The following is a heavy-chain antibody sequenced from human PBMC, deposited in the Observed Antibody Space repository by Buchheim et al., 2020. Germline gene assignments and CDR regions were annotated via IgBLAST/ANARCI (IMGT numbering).Heavy chain of an antibody. D-gene: IGHD2/OR15-2a*01. J-gene: IGHJ5*02. Sequence: EVYLVESGGGLVQPGGSLRLSCAASGFTFRNYWMNWVRQAPGKGLEWLANINEDGTEKYYVDSVKGRFTISRDNAMSSVYLQMSSLRVEDTAVYYCAKHSIPWGQGT. CDR1: GFTFRNYW. CDR3: AKHSIP. CDR2: INEDGTEK. V-gene: IGHV3-7*03.